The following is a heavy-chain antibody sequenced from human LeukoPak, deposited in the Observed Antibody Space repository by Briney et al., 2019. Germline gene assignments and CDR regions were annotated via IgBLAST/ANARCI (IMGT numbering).Heavy chain of an antibody. V-gene: IGHV4-39*07. D-gene: IGHD5-18*01. CDR3: ARSDGYGLVGI. Sequence: SETLSLTCTVSGGSISSSSYFWGWIRQPPGKGLEWIGSIYSSGSTYYNPSLKSRVIIMIDTPKNHFSLTLSSVTAADTAVYYCARSDGYGLVGIWGQGTMVTVSS. J-gene: IGHJ3*02. CDR1: GGSISSSSYF. CDR2: IYSSGST.